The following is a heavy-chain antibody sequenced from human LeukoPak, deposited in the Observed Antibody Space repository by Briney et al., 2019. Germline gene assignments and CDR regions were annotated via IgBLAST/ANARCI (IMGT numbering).Heavy chain of an antibody. J-gene: IGHJ4*02. V-gene: IGHV4-39*01. CDR1: GGSISNYY. Sequence: SETLSLTCTVSGGSISNYYWGWIRQAPGKGLEWIGSIYYSGNTYYNASLQSRVTISIDTSKNQFSLRLNSVTAADTAMYYCVKSGGYGLIDYWGQGTLVTVSS. CDR2: IYYSGNT. D-gene: IGHD1-26*01. CDR3: VKSGGYGLIDY.